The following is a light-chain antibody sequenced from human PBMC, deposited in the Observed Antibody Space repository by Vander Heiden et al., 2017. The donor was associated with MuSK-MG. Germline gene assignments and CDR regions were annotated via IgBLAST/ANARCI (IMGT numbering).Light chain of an antibody. J-gene: IGKJ4*01. V-gene: IGKV1-13*02. CDR1: QDISSA. Sequence: AIQLTPSPSSLTASVGDRVTIPCRASQDISSALAWYQQKPGKAPKLLIFDASSLESGVPSGFSGSGSGTDFTLTISTLQSEAFATYYCQQFYSYPLTFGGGTKVEIK. CDR2: DAS. CDR3: QQFYSYPLT.